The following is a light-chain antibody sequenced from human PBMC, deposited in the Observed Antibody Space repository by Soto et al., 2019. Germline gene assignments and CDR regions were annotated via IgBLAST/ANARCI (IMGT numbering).Light chain of an antibody. Sequence: DIQMTQSPSSLSASVGDRVTITCRASQSISNYLNWYQQKPEKAPKLLIYIASSLQSEVPSRCSGSGSGTDFTLTISSLQPEEFATYYCQQRYSPPYTLGQWTKLEIK. CDR2: IAS. CDR1: QSISNY. CDR3: QQRYSPPYT. J-gene: IGKJ2*01. V-gene: IGKV1-39*01.